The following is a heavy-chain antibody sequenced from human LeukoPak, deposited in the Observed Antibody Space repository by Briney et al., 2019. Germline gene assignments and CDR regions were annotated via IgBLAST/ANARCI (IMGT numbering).Heavy chain of an antibody. CDR2: TNGGGNVN. J-gene: IGHJ3*02. D-gene: IGHD1-26*01. Sequence: PGGSLRLSCEGSGFTFSTSEINWVRQAPGKGLEWISYTNGGGNVNFYADFVKGRFKISRDNAKNFLYLQMNGLRAEDTATYYCAKEIPLARGDAFDIWGQGTLVIVSS. V-gene: IGHV3-48*03. CDR1: GFTFSTSE. CDR3: AKEIPLARGDAFDI.